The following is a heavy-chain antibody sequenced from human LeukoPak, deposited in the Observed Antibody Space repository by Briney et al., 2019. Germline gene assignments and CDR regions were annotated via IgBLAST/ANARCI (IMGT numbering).Heavy chain of an antibody. V-gene: IGHV3-7*03. CDR2: INQDGSGK. D-gene: IGHD6-13*01. CDR1: GFTFSTNW. J-gene: IGHJ4*02. Sequence: GGSLRLSCVTSGFTFSTNWMTWVRQAPGKGLEWVANINQDGSGKYYVDSVKGRFTISRDNTKNSLYLQMNSLRAEDTAVYYCTRLGIAAAGRGDYWGQGTLVTVSS. CDR3: TRLGIAAAGRGDY.